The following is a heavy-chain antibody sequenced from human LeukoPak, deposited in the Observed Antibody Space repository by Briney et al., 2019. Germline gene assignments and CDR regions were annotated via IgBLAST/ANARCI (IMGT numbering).Heavy chain of an antibody. Sequence: ASAKVSCKPTGDTYTSYDSNGVRKHTGQSPLWLQWMDPNSGNTGYAQKFQGRVTMTRNTSISTAYMELSSLRSEDTAVYYCATRGAMAAAGTDYYMDVWGKGTTVTVSS. CDR2: MDPNSGNT. J-gene: IGHJ6*03. CDR1: GDTYTSYD. CDR3: ATRGAMAAAGTDYYMDV. V-gene: IGHV1-8*01. D-gene: IGHD6-13*01.